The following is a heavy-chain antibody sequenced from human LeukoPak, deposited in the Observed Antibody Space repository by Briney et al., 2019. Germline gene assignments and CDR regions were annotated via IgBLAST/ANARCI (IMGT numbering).Heavy chain of an antibody. CDR1: GFTFSTYS. CDR2: IKRIIDGGTT. Sequence: GGSLRLSCAASGFTFSTYSMNWVRQAPGKGLEWVGRIKRIIDGGTTDYAAPVKGRFTVSRDDSINTLYLQMSSLKTEDTAVYYCAAQGGSGDLRYWGQGTLVTVSS. V-gene: IGHV3-15*01. CDR3: AAQGGSGDLRY. J-gene: IGHJ4*02. D-gene: IGHD4-17*01.